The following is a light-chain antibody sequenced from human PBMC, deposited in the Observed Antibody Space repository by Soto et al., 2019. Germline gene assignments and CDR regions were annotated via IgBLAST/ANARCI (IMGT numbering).Light chain of an antibody. J-gene: IGKJ4*01. Sequence: DIVMTQSPLSLPVTPGEPSSISCRSSQSLLHSNGYNYLDWYLQKPGQSPQLLIYEVSNRFSGVPDRFSGGGSGTDFTLKISRVEAGDVGVYYCMQSIELPLTFGGGTKVDIK. V-gene: IGKV2D-29*02. CDR3: MQSIELPLT. CDR2: EVS. CDR1: QSLLHSNGYNY.